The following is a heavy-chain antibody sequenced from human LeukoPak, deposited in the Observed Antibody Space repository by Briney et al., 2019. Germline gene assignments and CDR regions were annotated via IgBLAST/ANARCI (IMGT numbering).Heavy chain of an antibody. Sequence: ASVKVSCKASGYTFTSYGISWVRQAPGQGLEWMGWISAYNGNTNYAQKFQGRVTMTRDTSISTAYMELSRLRSDDTAVYYCARSGYSYGLFDYWGQGTLVTVSS. J-gene: IGHJ4*02. V-gene: IGHV1-18*01. CDR3: ARSGYSYGLFDY. CDR2: ISAYNGNT. CDR1: GYTFTSYG. D-gene: IGHD5-18*01.